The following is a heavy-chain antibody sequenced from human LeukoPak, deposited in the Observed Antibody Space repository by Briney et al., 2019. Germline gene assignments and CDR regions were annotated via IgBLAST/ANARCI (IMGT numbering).Heavy chain of an antibody. Sequence: GGSLRLSCAASGFTFSSYEMNWVRQAPGKGLEWVSYISSGGNTIYYEDSVKGRFTISRDNAKNSLYLQMNSLRADDTAVYYCAREGTAMVSFDYWGQGTLVTVSS. CDR1: GFTFSSYE. J-gene: IGHJ4*02. CDR2: ISSGGNTI. CDR3: AREGTAMVSFDY. D-gene: IGHD5-18*01. V-gene: IGHV3-48*03.